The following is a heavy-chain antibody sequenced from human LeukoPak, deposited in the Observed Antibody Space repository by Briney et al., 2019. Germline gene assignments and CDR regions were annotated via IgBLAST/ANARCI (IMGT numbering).Heavy chain of an antibody. CDR3: VTRDGVSDGFFNFDY. V-gene: IGHV7-4-1*02. J-gene: IGHJ4*02. CDR1: RYTFSNYA. CDR2: INTNTGNP. Sequence: ASVKVSYKASRYTFSNYAMNWVRQAPGQGLEWMGWINTNTGNPTYAQGFTGRFVFSLDTSVSTAYLQISSLKAEDTAVYYCVTRDGVSDGFFNFDYWGQGTLVTVSS. D-gene: IGHD5-24*01.